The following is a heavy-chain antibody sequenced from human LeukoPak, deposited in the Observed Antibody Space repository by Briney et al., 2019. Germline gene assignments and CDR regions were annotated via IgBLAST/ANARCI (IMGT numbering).Heavy chain of an antibody. Sequence: PSETLSLTCTVSGGSISSGGYYWSWIRQPPGKGLEWIGYIYHSGSTYYNPSPKSRVTISVDRSKNQFSLKLSSVTAADTAVYYCARGSVGDYYYYYMDVWGKGTTVTVSS. CDR3: ARGSVGDYYYYYMDV. CDR2: IYHSGST. J-gene: IGHJ6*03. V-gene: IGHV4-30-2*01. D-gene: IGHD2-21*02. CDR1: GGSISSGGYY.